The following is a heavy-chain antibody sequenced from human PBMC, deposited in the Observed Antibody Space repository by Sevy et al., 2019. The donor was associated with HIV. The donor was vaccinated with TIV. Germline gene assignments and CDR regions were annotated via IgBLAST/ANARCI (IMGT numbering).Heavy chain of an antibody. CDR2: MTSSGSYI. J-gene: IGHJ4*02. CDR1: GFTFSTST. D-gene: IGHD2-15*01. CDR3: VRDGWNY. Sequence: GGSLRLSCAASGFTFSTSTMNWVRQAPGKGLEWVSLMTSSGSYILYADSVKGRFTISRDNAENSGFLQMNSLRVEDTAVYYCVRDGWNYWGQGTLVTVSS. V-gene: IGHV3-21*01.